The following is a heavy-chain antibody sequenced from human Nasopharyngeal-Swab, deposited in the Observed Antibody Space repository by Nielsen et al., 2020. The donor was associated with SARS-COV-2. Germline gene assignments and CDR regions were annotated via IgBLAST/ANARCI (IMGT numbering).Heavy chain of an antibody. D-gene: IGHD4-17*01. CDR2: ISGSGGST. CDR3: ARDPDDYGDYATNDAFDI. J-gene: IGHJ3*02. V-gene: IGHV3-23*01. Sequence: GESLKISCAASGFTFSSYAMSWVRQAPGKGLEWVSAISGSGGSTYYADSVKGRFTISRDNSKNTLYLQMNSLRAEDTAVYYCARDPDDYGDYATNDAFDIWGQGTMVTVSS. CDR1: GFTFSSYA.